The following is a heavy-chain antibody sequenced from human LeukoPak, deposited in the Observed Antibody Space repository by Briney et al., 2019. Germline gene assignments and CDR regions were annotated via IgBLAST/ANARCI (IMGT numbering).Heavy chain of an antibody. CDR1: GGSISSGGYY. V-gene: IGHV4-31*03. Sequence: TSQTLSLTCTVSGGSISSGGYYWSWIRQHPGKGLEWIGYIYYSGSTYYNPSLKSRVTISVDTSRNQFSLKLSSVTAADTAVYYCARVKRAARGYSYGPFDYWGQGTLVTVSS. J-gene: IGHJ4*02. CDR2: IYYSGST. D-gene: IGHD5-18*01. CDR3: ARVKRAARGYSYGPFDY.